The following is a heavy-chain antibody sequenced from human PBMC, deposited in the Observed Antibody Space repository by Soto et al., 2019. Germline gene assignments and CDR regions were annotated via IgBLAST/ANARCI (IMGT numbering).Heavy chain of an antibody. V-gene: IGHV4-34*01. D-gene: IGHD6-13*01. Sequence: PLETPSLTWAVQWGPFRDYYCSWILQPPGKGQERIGEINHSGSTNYDPSLKRRVGISVGTSKNQFLRKLSSGTGADAAVYSCAAASGQQHGVDVWGQGTTVTVSS. CDR1: WGPFRDYY. J-gene: IGHJ6*02. CDR3: AAASGQQHGVDV. CDR2: INHSGST.